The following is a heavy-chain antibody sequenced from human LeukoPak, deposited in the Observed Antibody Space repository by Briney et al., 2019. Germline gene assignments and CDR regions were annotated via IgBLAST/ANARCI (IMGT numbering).Heavy chain of an antibody. V-gene: IGHV3-21*01. CDR3: ATGILGGHYFDY. Sequence: GGSLRLSCAASGFTFSSYSMNWVRQAPGKGLEWVSSISSSSSYIYYADSVKGRFTISRDNAKNSLYLQMNSLRAEDTAVYYCATGILGGHYFDYWGQGTLVTVSS. J-gene: IGHJ4*02. CDR1: GFTFSSYS. D-gene: IGHD3-10*01. CDR2: ISSSSSYI.